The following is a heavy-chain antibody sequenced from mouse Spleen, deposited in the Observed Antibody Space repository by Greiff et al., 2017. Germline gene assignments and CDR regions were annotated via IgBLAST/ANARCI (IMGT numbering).Heavy chain of an antibody. V-gene: IGHV1-80*01. CDR2: IYPGDGDT. CDR3: ARGSSPPYYAMDY. D-gene: IGHD1-1*01. CDR1: GYAFSSYW. Sequence: VQLQQSGAELVKPGASVKISCKASGYAFSSYWMNWVKQRPGKGLEWIGQIYPGDGDTNYNGKFKGKATLTADKSSSTAYMQLSSLTSEDSAVYFCARGSSPPYYAMDYWGQGTSVTVSS. J-gene: IGHJ4*01.